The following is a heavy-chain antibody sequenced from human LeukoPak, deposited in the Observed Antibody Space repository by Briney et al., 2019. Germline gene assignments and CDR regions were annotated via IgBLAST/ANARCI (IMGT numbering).Heavy chain of an antibody. CDR1: GFTFSSYA. V-gene: IGHV3-23*01. J-gene: IGHJ5*02. CDR2: ISGSGGST. D-gene: IGHD2-15*01. CDR3: AKDPAATGTANWFDP. Sequence: GGSLRLSCAASGFTFSSYAMSWVRQAPGKGLEWVSIISGSGGSTYYADSVKGRFTISRDNSKNTLYLQMSSLRAEDTAIYYCAKDPAATGTANWFDPWGQGTLVPVSS.